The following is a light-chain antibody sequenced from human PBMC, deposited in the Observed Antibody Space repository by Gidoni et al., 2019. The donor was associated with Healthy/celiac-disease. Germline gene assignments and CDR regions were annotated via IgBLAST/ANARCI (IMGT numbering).Light chain of an antibody. CDR3: AAWDDSLSGYV. CDR2: RNN. V-gene: IGLV1-47*01. CDR1: SSNIGSNY. Sequence: QSVLTPPPSASGTPGQRVTISCSGSSSNIGSNYVYWYQQLPGTAPKLLLYRNNQRPSGVPDRFSGSKSGTSASLAISGLRAEDEADYYWAAWDDSLSGYVFGTGTKVTVL. J-gene: IGLJ1*01.